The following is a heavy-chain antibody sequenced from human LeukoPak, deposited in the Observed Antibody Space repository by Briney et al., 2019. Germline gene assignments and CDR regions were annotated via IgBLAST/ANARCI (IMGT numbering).Heavy chain of an antibody. J-gene: IGHJ4*02. Sequence: GGSLRLSCAPCVFTFSNAWVSWVRHAPGKGLEWVVRIKSKTDGGTTDYAVPVTGRFTISRDDSKNTLYLQMNSLKTEDTAVYYCTAYDYWGQGTLVTVSS. CDR3: TAYDY. V-gene: IGHV3-15*01. CDR1: VFTFSNAW. CDR2: IKSKTDGGTT.